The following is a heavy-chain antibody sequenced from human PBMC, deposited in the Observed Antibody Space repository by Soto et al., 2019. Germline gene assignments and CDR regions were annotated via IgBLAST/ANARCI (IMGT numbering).Heavy chain of an antibody. CDR2: INHSGST. CDR1: GGSFSGYY. D-gene: IGHD2-21*02. Sequence: QVQLQQWGAGLLKPSETLSLTCAVYGGSFSGYYWSWIRQPPGKGLEWLGEINHSGSTNYNPSLKSRVTISVDTSKNQFSLKLSSVTAADTAVYYCATTAMWVTTSPRANWFDPWGQGTLVTVSS. CDR3: ATTAMWVTTSPRANWFDP. V-gene: IGHV4-34*01. J-gene: IGHJ5*02.